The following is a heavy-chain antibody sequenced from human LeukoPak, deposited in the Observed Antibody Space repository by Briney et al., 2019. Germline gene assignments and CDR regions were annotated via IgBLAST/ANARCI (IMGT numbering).Heavy chain of an antibody. D-gene: IGHD6-13*01. V-gene: IGHV3-33*01. Sequence: PGRSLRLSCAASGFTFSSYGMHWVRQAPGKGLEWVAVIWYDGSNKYYADSVKGRFTISRDNSKNTLYLQMNSLRAEDTAVYYCARPGGEIAAAAKSGYYFDYWGQGTLATVSS. CDR3: ARPGGEIAAAAKSGYYFDY. CDR2: IWYDGSNK. J-gene: IGHJ4*02. CDR1: GFTFSSYG.